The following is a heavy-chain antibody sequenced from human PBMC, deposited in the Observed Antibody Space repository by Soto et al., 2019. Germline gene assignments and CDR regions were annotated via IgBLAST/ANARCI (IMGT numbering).Heavy chain of an antibody. D-gene: IGHD3-22*01. Sequence: GSLRLSCAASGFTFSSYWMTWVRQAPGKGLEWVANIKQDGSEKYYVDSVKGRFTISRDNAKNSLYLHMHSLRAEDTAVYYCAGPYYYDSSGYQGYAFDIWGQGTMVTVSS. CDR2: IKQDGSEK. CDR1: GFTFSSYW. CDR3: AGPYYYDSSGYQGYAFDI. V-gene: IGHV3-7*03. J-gene: IGHJ3*02.